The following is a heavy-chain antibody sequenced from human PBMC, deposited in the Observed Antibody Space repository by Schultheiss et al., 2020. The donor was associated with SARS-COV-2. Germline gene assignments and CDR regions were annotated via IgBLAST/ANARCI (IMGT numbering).Heavy chain of an antibody. CDR1: GGSISSYY. V-gene: IGHV4-4*07. CDR2: IFTSGTT. D-gene: IGHD3-10*01. J-gene: IGHJ4*02. CDR3: ARAGNYYGSGSYPDQFDY. Sequence: SETLSLTCTVSGGSISSYYWSWIRQPAGKGLEWIGRIFTSGTTNYNPSLKSRVTISVDTSKNQFSLKLSSVTAADTAVYYCARAGNYYGSGSYPDQFDYWGQGTLVTVSS.